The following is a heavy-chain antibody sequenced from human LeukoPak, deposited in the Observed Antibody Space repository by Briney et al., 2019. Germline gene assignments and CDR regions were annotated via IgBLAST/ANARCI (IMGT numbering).Heavy chain of an antibody. V-gene: IGHV1-18*04. J-gene: IGHJ3*02. D-gene: IGHD3-3*01. CDR1: GYNFDRYG. CDR3: ARVYRITIFGVVTDAFDI. Sequence: ASVKVSCKGSGYNFDRYGVNWVRQAPGQGLEWVGWISTYNGNTFYAQKFEGRVTMTTDTSTSTAYMELRSLRSDDTAVYYCARVYRITIFGVVTDAFDIWGQGTMVTVSS. CDR2: ISTYNGNT.